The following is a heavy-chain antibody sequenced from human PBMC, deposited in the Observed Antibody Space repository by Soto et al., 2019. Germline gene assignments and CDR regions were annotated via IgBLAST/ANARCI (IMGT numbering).Heavy chain of an antibody. V-gene: IGHV1-69*02. CDR1: GDTFNFYT. CDR3: XXXXXXXXXAFDF. CDR2: TIPMLSMS. Sequence: QVQLVQSGAELKKPGSSVRLSCKTSGDTFNFYTINWVRQAPGLGLEWMGRTIPMLSMSTYALKFQGRLTISADKSTSTAYMVLNSLKXKDXAMXXCXXXXXXXXXAFDFWGQGALVTVSS. J-gene: IGHJ4*02.